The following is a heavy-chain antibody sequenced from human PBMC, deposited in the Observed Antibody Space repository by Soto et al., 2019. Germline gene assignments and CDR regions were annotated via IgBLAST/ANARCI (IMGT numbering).Heavy chain of an antibody. CDR3: ARDKISGLFDY. CDR1: GGSFSGYY. J-gene: IGHJ4*02. V-gene: IGHV4-34*01. CDR2: INHSGST. Sequence: QVQLQQRGAGLLKPSETLSLTCAVYGGSFSGYYWTWIRQPPGTGLEWIGEINHSGSTNYNPSLKSRVTISVDTSKNQFSLKLTSVTAADTAVYYWARDKISGLFDYWGQGTLVTVSS.